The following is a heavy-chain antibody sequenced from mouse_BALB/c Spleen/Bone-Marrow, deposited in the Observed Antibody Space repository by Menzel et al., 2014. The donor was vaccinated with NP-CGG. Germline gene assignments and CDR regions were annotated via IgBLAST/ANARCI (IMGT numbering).Heavy chain of an antibody. Sequence: EVQLVESGPGLVKPSQSLSLTCSVTGYSITSGYYWNWIRQFPGNKLEWMGYISYDGSNNYNPSLKNRISITRDISKNQFFLKLNSVTTEDTATYYCARSPLDRPFAYWGQGTLVTVSA. CDR1: GYSITSGYY. J-gene: IGHJ3*01. CDR3: ARSPLDRPFAY. CDR2: ISYDGSN. D-gene: IGHD2-14*01. V-gene: IGHV3-6*02.